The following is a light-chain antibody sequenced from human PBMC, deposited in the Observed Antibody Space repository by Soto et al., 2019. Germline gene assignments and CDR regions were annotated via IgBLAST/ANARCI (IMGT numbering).Light chain of an antibody. V-gene: IGLV1-47*01. Sequence: QSVLTQSPSASGTPGQRVTISCSGSASTIGRNYVYWYQQLPGTAPKLLIYRNSQRPSGVPDRFSGSKSGTSASLAISGLRSEDVADYYCEAWDDNLSGLYVFGAGTKVTVL. CDR2: RNS. CDR1: ASTIGRNY. J-gene: IGLJ1*01. CDR3: EAWDDNLSGLYV.